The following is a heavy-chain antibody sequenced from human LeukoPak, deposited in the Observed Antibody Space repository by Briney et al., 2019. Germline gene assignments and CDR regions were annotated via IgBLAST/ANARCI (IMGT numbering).Heavy chain of an antibody. CDR3: ARANT. D-gene: IGHD2-8*01. J-gene: IGHJ4*02. CDR2: ISGSGGST. Sequence: GGSLRLSCAASGFTFSNYGMIWVRQAPGKGLGWVSAISGSGGSTYYADSVKGRFAISRDNSKNSLYLQMNSLRAEDTAVYYCARANTWGQGTLVTVSS. CDR1: GFTFSNYG. V-gene: IGHV3-23*01.